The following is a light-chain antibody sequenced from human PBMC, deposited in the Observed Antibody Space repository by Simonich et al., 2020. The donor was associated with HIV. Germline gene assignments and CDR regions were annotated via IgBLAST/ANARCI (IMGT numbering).Light chain of an antibody. J-gene: IGKJ4*01. V-gene: IGKV3-15*01. Sequence: IVTTQSPATLSVSPGARATLSCRASQSVNTNVAWYHQKPGQAPRLLIYAASTRATGIPASFSASGSGTEFTLTISSIQSEDFAVYYCQQRSDWPLTFGGGTKVEIK. CDR3: QQRSDWPLT. CDR1: QSVNTN. CDR2: AAS.